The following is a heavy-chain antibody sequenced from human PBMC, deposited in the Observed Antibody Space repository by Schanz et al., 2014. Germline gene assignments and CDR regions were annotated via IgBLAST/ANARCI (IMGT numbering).Heavy chain of an antibody. CDR3: ARHGGIPYYPMDV. J-gene: IGHJ6*04. V-gene: IGHV4-31*03. CDR1: GASISSGGYY. Sequence: QVQLQESGPGLVKPSQTLSLTCTVSGASISSGGYYWDWIRLLPGKGLEWIGYISYSGSTSFNPSLKSRLTISVDTSKNQLSMRPSSVTAADTAVYYSARHGGIPYYPMDVWGKGTTVTVSS. CDR2: ISYSGST. D-gene: IGHD3-16*01.